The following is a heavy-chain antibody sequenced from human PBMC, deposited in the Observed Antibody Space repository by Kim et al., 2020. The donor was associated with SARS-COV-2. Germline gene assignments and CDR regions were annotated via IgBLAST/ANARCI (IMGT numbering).Heavy chain of an antibody. D-gene: IGHD3-10*01. CDR1: GFTFSSYS. J-gene: IGHJ4*02. Sequence: GGSLRLSCAASGFTFSSYSMNWVRQAPGKGLEWVSYISSSSSTIYYADSVKGRFTISRDNAKNSLYLQMNSLRDEDTAVYYCARCSDGSGSYFLPFDYWGQGTLVTVSS. CDR2: ISSSSSTI. V-gene: IGHV3-48*02. CDR3: ARCSDGSGSYFLPFDY.